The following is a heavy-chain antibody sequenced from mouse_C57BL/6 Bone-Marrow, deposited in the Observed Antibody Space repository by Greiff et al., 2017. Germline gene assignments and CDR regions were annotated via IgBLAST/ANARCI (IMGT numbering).Heavy chain of an antibody. J-gene: IGHJ3*01. CDR1: GYTFTSYW. CDR3: VYDYEAY. D-gene: IGHD2-4*01. CDR2: IYPGSGST. Sequence: QVQLQQPGAELVKPGASVKMSCKASGYTFTSYWITWVTQRPGQGLEWIGDIYPGSGSTNYNEKFKRKATLTVDTSSSTAYMQLSSLTSEDSAVYYCVYDYEAYWGQGTLVTVSA. V-gene: IGHV1-55*01.